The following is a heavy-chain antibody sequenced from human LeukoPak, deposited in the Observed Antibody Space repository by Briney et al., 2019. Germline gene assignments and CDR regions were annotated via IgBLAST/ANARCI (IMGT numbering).Heavy chain of an antibody. Sequence: SETLSLTCTVSGGSISSSSYYWGWIRQPPGKGLEWIGSIYYSGSTYYNPSLKSRVTISVDTSKNQFSLKLSSVTAADTAVYYCARGPYDFWSGYYSTIDYWGQGTLVTVSS. CDR1: GGSISSSSYY. V-gene: IGHV4-39*07. D-gene: IGHD3-3*01. J-gene: IGHJ4*02. CDR2: IYYSGST. CDR3: ARGPYDFWSGYYSTIDY.